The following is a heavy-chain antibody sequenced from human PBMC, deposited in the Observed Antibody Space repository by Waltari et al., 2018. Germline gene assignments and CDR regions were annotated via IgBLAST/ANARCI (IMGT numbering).Heavy chain of an antibody. Sequence: VQLVQSESAVKKPGASVKVSCKTSGFTLPSYGFTWVRKAPGQGLEWIGWISGNTGDTNYSQEFRDRVTMTPDTSTNTVYMELRTLRSDDTALYYCARNPNPFYYDSPCDLWGQGTELTVSS. CDR3: ARNPNPFYYDSPCDL. CDR1: GFTLPSYG. CDR2: ISGNTGDT. V-gene: IGHV1-18*01. D-gene: IGHD3-22*01. J-gene: IGHJ3*01.